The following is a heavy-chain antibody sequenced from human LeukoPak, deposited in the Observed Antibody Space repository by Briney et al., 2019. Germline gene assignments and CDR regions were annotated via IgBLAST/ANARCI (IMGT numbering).Heavy chain of an antibody. CDR1: GFTFSSYA. CDR2: RRNKANSYTT. J-gene: IGHJ3*02. CDR3: ARLSGSYYPPGFDI. V-gene: IGHV3-72*01. D-gene: IGHD1-26*01. Sequence: GGSLRLSCAASGFTFSSYAMSWVRQAPGKGLEWVGRRRNKANSYTTEYAASVKGRFTISRDDSKKSVYLQMNSLKTEDTAVYYCARLSGSYYPPGFDIWGQGTMVTVSS.